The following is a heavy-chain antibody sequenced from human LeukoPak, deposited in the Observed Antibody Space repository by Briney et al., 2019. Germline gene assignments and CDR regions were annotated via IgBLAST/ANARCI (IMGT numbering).Heavy chain of an antibody. Sequence: PGGSLRLSCAASGFTFSSYSMNWVRQAPGKGLEWVSSISSSSSYIYYADSVKGRFTISRDNAKNSLYLQMNSLRAEDTAVYYCARGRAITFGGIMLGAFDIWGQGTTVTVSS. CDR1: GFTFSSYS. CDR3: ARGRAITFGGIMLGAFDI. V-gene: IGHV3-21*01. D-gene: IGHD3-16*01. CDR2: ISSSSSYI. J-gene: IGHJ3*02.